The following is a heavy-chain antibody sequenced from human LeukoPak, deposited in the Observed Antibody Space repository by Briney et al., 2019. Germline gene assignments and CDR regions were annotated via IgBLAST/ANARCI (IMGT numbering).Heavy chain of an antibody. CDR3: ASEVGSYDSSGYRDY. J-gene: IGHJ4*02. D-gene: IGHD3-22*01. CDR2: ISSSGSTI. V-gene: IGHV3-11*04. CDR1: GFTFSDYY. Sequence: GGSLRLSCAASGFTFSDYYMSWIRQAPGKGLEWVSYISSSGSTIYYADSVKGRFTISRDNAKNSLYLQMNSLRAEDTAVYYCASEVGSYDSSGYRDYWGQGTLVTVSS.